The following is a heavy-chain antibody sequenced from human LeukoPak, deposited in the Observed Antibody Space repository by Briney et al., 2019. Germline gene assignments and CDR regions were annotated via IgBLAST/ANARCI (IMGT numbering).Heavy chain of an antibody. J-gene: IGHJ4*02. CDR1: GFTFSSYS. D-gene: IGHD4-17*01. CDR2: ISSSSYI. Sequence: GGSLRLSCAASGFTFSSYSMNWVRQAPGKGLEWVSSISSSSYIYYADSVKGRFTISRDNAKNSLYLQMNSLRAEDTAVYYCARDRAFTVKSFDYWGQGTLVTVSS. V-gene: IGHV3-21*01. CDR3: ARDRAFTVKSFDY.